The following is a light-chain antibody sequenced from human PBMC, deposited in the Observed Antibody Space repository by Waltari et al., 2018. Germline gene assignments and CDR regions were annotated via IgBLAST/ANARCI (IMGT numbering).Light chain of an antibody. V-gene: IGLV3-19*01. CDR1: ILRNYY. Sequence: SSDLTPDPAVSVALGQTVRITCQGDILRNYYGNWCRQKPGQPPELVIYGKNNRPSGIPDRFSASSSGNTASLIITGAQAEDEADYYCSSRELSGHVVFGGGTRLTVL. CDR2: GKN. J-gene: IGLJ2*01. CDR3: SSRELSGHVV.